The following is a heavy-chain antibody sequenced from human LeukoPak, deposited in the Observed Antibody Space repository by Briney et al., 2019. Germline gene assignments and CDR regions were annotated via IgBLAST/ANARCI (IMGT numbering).Heavy chain of an antibody. CDR3: AKDMSSRWYLGSFDH. D-gene: IGHD6-13*01. Sequence: GGSLRLSCAASGFTFSSYAMSWVRLAPGKGLEWVSGISDTGDSTYYADSVKGRFTISRDNSKNALYLQMNSLRAEDTAVYYRAKDMSSRWYLGSFDHWGQGTLVTVSS. J-gene: IGHJ4*02. V-gene: IGHV3-23*01. CDR2: ISDTGDST. CDR1: GFTFSSYA.